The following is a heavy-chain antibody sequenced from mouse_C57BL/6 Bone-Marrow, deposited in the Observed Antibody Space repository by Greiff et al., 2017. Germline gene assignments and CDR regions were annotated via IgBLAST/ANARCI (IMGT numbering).Heavy chain of an antibody. Sequence: VQLQQSGAELVKPGASVKISCKASGYAFSSYWMNWVKQRPGKGLEWIGQIYPGDGDTNYNGKFKGTATLTADKSSSTAYMQLSGLTSEDSAVYFCASGRLRRRFAYWGQGTLVTVSA. CDR3: ASGRLRRRFAY. J-gene: IGHJ3*01. D-gene: IGHD2-4*01. V-gene: IGHV1-80*01. CDR1: GYAFSSYW. CDR2: IYPGDGDT.